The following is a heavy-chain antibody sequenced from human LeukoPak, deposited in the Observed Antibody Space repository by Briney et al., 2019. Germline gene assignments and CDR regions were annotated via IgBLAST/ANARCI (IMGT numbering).Heavy chain of an antibody. CDR1: GFTFTSSA. Sequence: TSVKVSCKASGFTFTSSAMQWMRQARGQRLEWIGWIVVGSGNTNYAQKFQERVTITRDMSTSTAYMELSSLRSEDTAVYYCAAVYDSSGYYYVNDAFDIWGQGTMVTVSS. CDR2: IVVGSGNT. V-gene: IGHV1-58*02. D-gene: IGHD3-22*01. J-gene: IGHJ3*02. CDR3: AAVYDSSGYYYVNDAFDI.